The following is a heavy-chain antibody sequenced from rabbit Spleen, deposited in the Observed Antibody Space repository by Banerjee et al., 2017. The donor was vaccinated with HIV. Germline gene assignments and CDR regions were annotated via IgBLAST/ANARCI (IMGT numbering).Heavy chain of an antibody. D-gene: IGHD1-1*01. CDR1: GFPFSEKDV. CDR3: ARDNGSGDYIDVYFNL. Sequence: QEHLVESGGGLVKPGASLTLTCEASGFPFSEKDVMCWVRQAPGKGLTWIACINVVTGKAVYASWAKGRFTFSRTSSTTVTLQLNSLTAADTATYFCARDNGSGDYIDVYFNLWGPGTLVTVS. V-gene: IGHV1S45*01. J-gene: IGHJ4*01. CDR2: INVVTGKA.